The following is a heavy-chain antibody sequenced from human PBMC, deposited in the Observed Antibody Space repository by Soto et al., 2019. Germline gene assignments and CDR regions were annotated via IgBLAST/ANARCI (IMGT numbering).Heavy chain of an antibody. Sequence: GGSLRLSCAASGFTFSSYTMSWVRQAPGKGLEWVSAISGSGGSTYYADSVKGRFTISRDNSKNTLYLQMNSLRAEDTAVYYCAKVYVAVAATGGGYWGQGTLVTVSS. CDR3: AKVYVAVAATGGGY. CDR1: GFTFSSYT. J-gene: IGHJ4*02. V-gene: IGHV3-23*01. D-gene: IGHD6-19*01. CDR2: ISGSGGST.